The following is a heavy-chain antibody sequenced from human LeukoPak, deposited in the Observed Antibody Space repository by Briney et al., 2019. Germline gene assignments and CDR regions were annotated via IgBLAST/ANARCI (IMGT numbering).Heavy chain of an antibody. J-gene: IGHJ6*02. D-gene: IGHD2-15*01. CDR1: GFTVSSNY. Sequence: GGSLRLSCAASGFTVSSNYMSWVRQAPGKGLEWVSVIYSGGSTYYADSVKGRFTISRDNPKNTLNLQMNSLRAEDTAVYYCARETGWYYGMDVWGQGTTVTVS. V-gene: IGHV3-66*01. CDR3: ARETGWYYGMDV. CDR2: IYSGGST.